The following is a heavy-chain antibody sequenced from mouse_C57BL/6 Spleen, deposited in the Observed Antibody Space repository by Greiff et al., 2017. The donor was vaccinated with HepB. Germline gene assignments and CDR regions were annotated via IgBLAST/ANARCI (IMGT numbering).Heavy chain of an antibody. D-gene: IGHD1-1*01. V-gene: IGHV1-50*01. CDR2: IDPSDSYT. CDR3: ARRGGSSPFYWYFDV. J-gene: IGHJ1*03. Sequence: VQLQQPGAELVKPGASVKLSCKASGYTFTSYWMQWVKQRPGQGLEWIGEIDPSDSYTNYNQKFKGKATLTVDTSSSTAYMQLSSLTSEDSAVYYCARRGGSSPFYWYFDVWGTGTTVTVSS. CDR1: GYTFTSYW.